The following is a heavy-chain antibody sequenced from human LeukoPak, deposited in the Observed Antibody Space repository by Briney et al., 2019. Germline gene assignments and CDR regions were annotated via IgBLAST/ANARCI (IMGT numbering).Heavy chain of an antibody. Sequence: GASVKVSCKASGYTFTGYYMHWVRQAPGQGLEWMGWINPNSGGTNYAQKFQGRVTMTRDTSISTAYMELSRLRSDDTAVYYCARNLRRNWLPRGFDPWGQGTLVTVSS. D-gene: IGHD3-9*01. V-gene: IGHV1-2*02. CDR3: ARNLRRNWLPRGFDP. CDR1: GYTFTGYY. J-gene: IGHJ5*02. CDR2: INPNSGGT.